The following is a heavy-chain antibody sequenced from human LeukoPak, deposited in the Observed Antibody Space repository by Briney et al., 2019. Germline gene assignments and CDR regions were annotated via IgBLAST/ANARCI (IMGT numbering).Heavy chain of an antibody. CDR1: GFTVSTNY. CDR3: ARVGDHFHWYLDL. Sequence: GGSLRLSCAASGFTVSTNYMNWVRQAPGKGLEWVSILYRGRDTYYADSVKGRFTISRDSSKNILSLQMNNLRAEDTAVYYCARVGDHFHWYLDLWGRGTLVTVSS. J-gene: IGHJ2*01. CDR2: LYRGRDT. D-gene: IGHD3-10*01. V-gene: IGHV3-53*01.